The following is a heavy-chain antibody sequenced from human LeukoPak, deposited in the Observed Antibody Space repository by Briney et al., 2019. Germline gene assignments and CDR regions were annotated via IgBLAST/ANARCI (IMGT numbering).Heavy chain of an antibody. V-gene: IGHV4-59*01. CDR1: GGSFSSYY. CDR2: IYHTGST. CDR3: ARVAGYTCSYYYFDY. J-gene: IGHJ4*02. Sequence: SETLSLTCTVSGGSFSSYYWTWIRQPPGKGLEWIGYIYHTGSTNYNPSLKSRVTISVDTSKNQFSLKLTSVTAADTAVYFCARVAGYTCSYYYFDYWGQGTLVTVSS. D-gene: IGHD6-13*01.